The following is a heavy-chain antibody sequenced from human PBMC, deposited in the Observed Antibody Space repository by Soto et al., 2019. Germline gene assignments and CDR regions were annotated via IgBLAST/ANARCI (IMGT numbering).Heavy chain of an antibody. CDR2: ISSSSSYI. J-gene: IGHJ6*02. D-gene: IGHD6-13*01. CDR1: GFTFSSYS. V-gene: IGHV3-21*01. Sequence: EVQLVESGGGLVKPGGSLRLSCAASGFTFSSYSMNWVRQAPGKGLEWVSSISSSSSYIYYADSVKGRFTISRDNAKNSLYLQMNSLRAEDTAVYYCARGDSSSWYLGIIYYYYGMDVWGQGTTVTVSS. CDR3: ARGDSSSWYLGIIYYYYGMDV.